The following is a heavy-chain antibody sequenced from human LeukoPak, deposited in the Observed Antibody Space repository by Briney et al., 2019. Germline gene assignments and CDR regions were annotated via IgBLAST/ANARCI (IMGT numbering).Heavy chain of an antibody. Sequence: GGSLRLSCAASGFTFSSYAMHWVRQAPGKGLEYVSAISSNGGSTYYANSVKGRFTISRDNSKNTLYLQMGSLRAEDMAVYYCARDTPDYYDSSGYYYFGGMDVWGQGTLVTVSS. CDR3: ARDTPDYYDSSGYYYFGGMDV. J-gene: IGHJ6*02. CDR1: GFTFSSYA. CDR2: ISSNGGST. D-gene: IGHD3-22*01. V-gene: IGHV3-64*01.